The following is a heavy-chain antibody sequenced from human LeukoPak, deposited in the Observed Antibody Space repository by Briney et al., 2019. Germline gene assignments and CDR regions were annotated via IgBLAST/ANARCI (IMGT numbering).Heavy chain of an antibody. V-gene: IGHV1-18*01. Sequence: GASVKVSCKASGYTFTSYGISWVRQAPGPGLEWMGWISAYNGNTNYAQKLQGRVTMTTDTSTSTAYMELRSLRSDDTAVYYCARTRPYSSGWYYFDYWGQGTLVTVSS. CDR3: ARTRPYSSGWYYFDY. J-gene: IGHJ4*02. CDR2: ISAYNGNT. CDR1: GYTFTSYG. D-gene: IGHD6-19*01.